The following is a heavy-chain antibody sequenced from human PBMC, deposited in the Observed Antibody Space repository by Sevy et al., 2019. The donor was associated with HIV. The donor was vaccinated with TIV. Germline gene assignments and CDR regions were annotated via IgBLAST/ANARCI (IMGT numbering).Heavy chain of an antibody. CDR3: AREGCTIPHDY. Sequence: GGSLRLSCAASGFAFYDYSMSWIRQAPGKGLEWVATLSFGCGKINYADSVKGRFTISRDNSKNSFYLQMDNLRVEDTALYYCAREGCTIPHDYWGQWTRVTVSS. J-gene: IGHJ4*02. CDR2: LSFGCGKI. CDR1: GFAFYDYS. V-gene: IGHV3-23*01. D-gene: IGHD2-2*02.